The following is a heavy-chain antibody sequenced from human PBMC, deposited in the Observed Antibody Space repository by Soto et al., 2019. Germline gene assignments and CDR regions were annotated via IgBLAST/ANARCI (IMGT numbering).Heavy chain of an antibody. J-gene: IGHJ4*02. D-gene: IGHD3-10*01. CDR2: IWYDGGNE. CDR3: ARERGFVRGVLRYYLDY. V-gene: IGHV3-33*01. CDR1: GYSFRSYG. Sequence: GGSLRLSCAASGYSFRSYGMHWVRQAPGKGLEWVALIWYDGGNEYYADSVQGRFTISRDNSETTVYLQMNSLSVKDTAIYYCARERGFVRGVLRYYLDYWGQGTLVTVSS.